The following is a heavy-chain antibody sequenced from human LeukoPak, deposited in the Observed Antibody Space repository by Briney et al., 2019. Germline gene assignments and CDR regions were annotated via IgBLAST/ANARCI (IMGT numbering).Heavy chain of an antibody. CDR3: ARGHSSSWLGDYFDY. CDR1: GFSFTTYG. D-gene: IGHD6-13*01. J-gene: IGHJ4*02. Sequence: PGGSLRLSCAASGFSFTTYGFHWVRQAPGKGLEWVAVIWYDGSNKYYADSVKGRFTISRDNSKNTLYLQMNSLRAEDTAVYYCARGHSSSWLGDYFDYWGQGTLVTVSS. V-gene: IGHV3-33*01. CDR2: IWYDGSNK.